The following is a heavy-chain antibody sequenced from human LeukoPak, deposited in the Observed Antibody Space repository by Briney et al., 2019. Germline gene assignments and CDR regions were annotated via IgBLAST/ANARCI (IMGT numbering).Heavy chain of an antibody. D-gene: IGHD4-23*01. CDR3: AKTLEKYTYGGNFDH. V-gene: IGHV3-23*01. J-gene: IGHJ4*02. CDR1: GFMFSSYA. Sequence: PGGSLRLSCEASGFMFSSYARSWVRQAPGKGLAWGSVISSSADSTYYADSVKGRFTISRDNSKNTMYLQMNSLRAEDTAVYYCAKTLEKYTYGGNFDHGGKGLGLTVSS. CDR2: ISSSADST.